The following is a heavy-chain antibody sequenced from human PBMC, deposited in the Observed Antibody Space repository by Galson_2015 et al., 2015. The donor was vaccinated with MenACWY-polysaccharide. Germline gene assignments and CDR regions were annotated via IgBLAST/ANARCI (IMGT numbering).Heavy chain of an antibody. CDR1: GFTFSSYA. J-gene: IGHJ4*02. D-gene: IGHD3-22*01. V-gene: IGHV3-23*01. CDR2: NSGSGGST. CDR3: AKDQDSYYDSSGYGASFDY. Sequence: SLRLSCAASGFTFSSYAMSWVRQAPGKGLEWVSANSGSGGSTFYADSVKGRFAISRDNSKNTLYLQMNGLRAEDTAVYYCAKDQDSYYDSSGYGASFDYWGQGALVTVSS.